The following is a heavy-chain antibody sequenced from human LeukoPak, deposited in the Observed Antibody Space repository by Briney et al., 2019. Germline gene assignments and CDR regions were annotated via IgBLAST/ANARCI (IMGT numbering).Heavy chain of an antibody. CDR1: GFTFSNAW. D-gene: IGHD1-1*01. CDR3: TTETGTAGELDY. Sequence: KSGGSLRLSCAASGFTFSNAWLNWVRQAPGKGLEWLGRIKNKTDGGTIDYAAPVKDRFTISRDDSKNTLYLRMDSLKTEDTAVYYCTTETGTAGELDYWGQGTLVTVSS. V-gene: IGHV3-15*01. J-gene: IGHJ4*02. CDR2: IKNKTDGGTI.